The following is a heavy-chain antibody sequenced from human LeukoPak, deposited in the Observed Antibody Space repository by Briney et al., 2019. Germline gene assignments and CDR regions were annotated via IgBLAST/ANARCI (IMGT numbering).Heavy chain of an antibody. J-gene: IGHJ3*02. CDR3: ARADDSSGPDAFDI. CDR2: MNPNSGNT. V-gene: IGHV1-8*01. CDR1: GYTFITYD. D-gene: IGHD3-22*01. Sequence: ASVKVSCKASGYTFITYDINWVRQATGQGLEWMGWMNPNSGNTGYAQKFQGRVTMTRNTSISTAYMELSSLTSEDTAAYYCARADDSSGPDAFDIWGQGTMVTVSS.